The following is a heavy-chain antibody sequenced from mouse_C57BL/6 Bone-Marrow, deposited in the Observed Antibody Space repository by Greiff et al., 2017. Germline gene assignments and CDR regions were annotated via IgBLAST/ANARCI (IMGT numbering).Heavy chain of an antibody. D-gene: IGHD2-1*01. Sequence: EVQLQQSGAELVRPGASVKLSCTASGFNIKDDYMHWVKQRPEQGLEWIGWIDPENGDTEYASKFQGKATITADTSSNTAYLQLSSLTSEDTAVYYCTTSYGKGAYWGQGTLVTVSA. CDR1: GFNIKDDY. CDR3: TTSYGKGAY. CDR2: IDPENGDT. V-gene: IGHV14-4*01. J-gene: IGHJ3*01.